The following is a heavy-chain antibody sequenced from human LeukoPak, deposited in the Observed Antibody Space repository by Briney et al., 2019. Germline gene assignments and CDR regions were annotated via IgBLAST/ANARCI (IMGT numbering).Heavy chain of an antibody. CDR3: AKDLNGMLVDIVATPQGRYMDV. V-gene: IGHV3-23*01. J-gene: IGHJ6*03. D-gene: IGHD5-12*01. CDR1: GFTVSSNY. Sequence: GGSLRLSCAASGFTVSSNYMSWVRQAPGKGLEWVSAISGSGGSTYYADSVKGRFTISRDNSKNTLYLQMNSLRAEDTAVYYCAKDLNGMLVDIVATPQGRYMDVWGKGTTVTVSS. CDR2: ISGSGGST.